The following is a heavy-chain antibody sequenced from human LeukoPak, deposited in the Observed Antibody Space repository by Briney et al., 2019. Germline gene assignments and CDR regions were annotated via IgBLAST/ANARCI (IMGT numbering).Heavy chain of an antibody. CDR1: GGSISSSSYY. CDR2: IYYSGST. J-gene: IGHJ4*02. Sequence: SETLSLTCTVSGGSISSSSYYWGWIRQPRGKGLEWIGYIYYSGSTYYNPSLKSRVTISVDTSKNQFSLKLSSVTAADTAVYYCARTGATHSLPFDYWGQGTLVTVSS. V-gene: IGHV4-30-4*08. CDR3: ARTGATHSLPFDY. D-gene: IGHD1-26*01.